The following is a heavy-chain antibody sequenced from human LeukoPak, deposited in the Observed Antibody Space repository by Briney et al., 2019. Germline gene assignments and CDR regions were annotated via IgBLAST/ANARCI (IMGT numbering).Heavy chain of an antibody. Sequence: ASVKVSCTASGYTFTSYGISWVRQAPGQGLEWMGWISAYNGNTNYAQKLQGRVTMTTDTSTSTAYMELRSLRSDDTAVYYCARDRGYCSSTSCYFNWFDPWGQGTLVTVSS. D-gene: IGHD2-2*01. CDR1: GYTFTSYG. V-gene: IGHV1-18*01. CDR2: ISAYNGNT. CDR3: ARDRGYCSSTSCYFNWFDP. J-gene: IGHJ5*02.